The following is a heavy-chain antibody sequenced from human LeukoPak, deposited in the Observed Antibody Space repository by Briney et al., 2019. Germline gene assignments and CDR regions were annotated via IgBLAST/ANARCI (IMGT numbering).Heavy chain of an antibody. CDR3: ARGAGYYDSSGYSNFDC. J-gene: IGHJ4*02. CDR2: IYYSGST. Sequence: SQTLSLTCIVSGGSISSGGYYWSWIRQHPGKGLEWIGYIYYSGSTYYNASLKSRVTISVDTSKNQFSLKLTSVTAADTAVYYCARGAGYYDSSGYSNFDCWGQGTLVTVSS. D-gene: IGHD3-22*01. V-gene: IGHV4-31*03. CDR1: GGSISSGGYY.